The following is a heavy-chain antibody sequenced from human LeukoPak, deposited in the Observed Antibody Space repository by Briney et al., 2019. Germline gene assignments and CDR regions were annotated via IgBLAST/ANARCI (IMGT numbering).Heavy chain of an antibody. Sequence: SVKVSCKASGGTFSSYAISWVRQAPGQGLEWMGGIIPIFGTANYAQKFQGRVTITTDESTSTAYMELSSLRSEDTAVYYCARIVGAKDWFDPWGQGTLVTVSS. J-gene: IGHJ5*02. CDR1: GGTFSSYA. CDR3: ARIVGAKDWFDP. CDR2: IIPIFGTA. D-gene: IGHD1-26*01. V-gene: IGHV1-69*05.